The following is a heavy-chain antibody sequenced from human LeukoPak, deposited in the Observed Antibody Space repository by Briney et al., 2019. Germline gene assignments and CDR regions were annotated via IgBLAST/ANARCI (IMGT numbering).Heavy chain of an antibody. J-gene: IGHJ4*02. CDR2: IKSKTDGGTT. Sequence: GGSLRRSCAASGFTCSNAWMSWVRQAPGKGLEWVGRIKSKTDGGTTDYAAPVKGRFTISRDDSKNTLYLQMNSLKTEDTAVYYCSTGRQQLVFDYWGQGTLVTVSS. CDR3: STGRQQLVFDY. D-gene: IGHD6-13*01. V-gene: IGHV3-15*01. CDR1: GFTCSNAW.